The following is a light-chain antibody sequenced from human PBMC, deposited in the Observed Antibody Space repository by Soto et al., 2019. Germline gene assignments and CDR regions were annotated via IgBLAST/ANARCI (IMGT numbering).Light chain of an antibody. CDR1: QSVITN. CDR3: QQYNNWPTWT. J-gene: IGKJ1*01. V-gene: IGKV3-15*01. CDR2: AAS. Sequence: EIEMTQSPDTLSGSPWERATLSCMANQSVITNLAWYQQKSGQAPRLLIYAASTRATDIPARFSGSGSGTEFTLTISSLQSEDFAIYYCQQYNNWPTWTFGQGTKVDIK.